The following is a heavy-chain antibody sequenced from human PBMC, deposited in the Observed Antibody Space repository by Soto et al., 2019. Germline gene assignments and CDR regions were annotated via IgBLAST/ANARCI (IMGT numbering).Heavy chain of an antibody. J-gene: IGHJ4*02. Sequence: QVQLVQSGAEVKKPGSSVRVSCKASGGILQNYAISWVRQAPGQGLEWMGGIIPIFGTIKYAQRLQGRVTITADESTNTVYMELTGLRFEDTAVYYCARVKSEQWLEPSDFDYWGQGTLVTVSS. V-gene: IGHV1-69*01. CDR1: GGILQNYA. D-gene: IGHD6-19*01. CDR3: ARVKSEQWLEPSDFDY. CDR2: IIPIFGTI.